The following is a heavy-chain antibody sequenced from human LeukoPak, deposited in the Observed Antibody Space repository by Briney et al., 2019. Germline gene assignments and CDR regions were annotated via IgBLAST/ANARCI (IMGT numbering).Heavy chain of an antibody. CDR3: ARMRRAAAGGLDY. D-gene: IGHD6-13*01. J-gene: IGHJ4*02. Sequence: ASVKVSCKASGYTFTSYHINWVRQATGQGLEWMGWMNPNSGNTGYAQKFQGRVTMTRNTSISTAYMELSSLRSEDTAVYYCARMRRAAAGGLDYWGQGTLVTVSS. V-gene: IGHV1-8*02. CDR1: GYTFTSYH. CDR2: MNPNSGNT.